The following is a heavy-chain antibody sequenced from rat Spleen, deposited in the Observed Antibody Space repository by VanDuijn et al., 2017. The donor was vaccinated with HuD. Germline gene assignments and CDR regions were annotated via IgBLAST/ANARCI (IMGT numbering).Heavy chain of an antibody. J-gene: IGHJ1*01. V-gene: IGHV5-22*01. CDR3: VRLFNNYGYWYFDF. D-gene: IGHD1-11*01. CDR2: IKYEDFTP. Sequence: EVQLVESGGGLVQPGRSLKLSCAASGFTFSDFYMAWVRQAPKKGLEWVVSIKYEDFTPYYGESVMGRFTISRNDGESTLYLQRNSLRSEDTATYYCVRLFNNYGYWYFDFWGPGTMVTVSS. CDR1: GFTFSDFY.